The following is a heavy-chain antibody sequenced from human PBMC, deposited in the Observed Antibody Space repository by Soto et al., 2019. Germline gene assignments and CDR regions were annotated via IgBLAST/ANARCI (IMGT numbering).Heavy chain of an antibody. V-gene: IGHV4-39*01. CDR2: IYYSGST. J-gene: IGHJ4*02. D-gene: IGHD2-15*01. CDR3: ARHTPAISISDH. CDR1: GHYIGSLSYQ. Sequence: SETLSLTCTVSGHYIGSLSYQWGWIRQPPGKGLEWIGSIYYSGSTYYNPSLKSRVTISVDTSKNQFSLKLSSVTAADTAVYYCARHTPAISISDHWGQGTLVT.